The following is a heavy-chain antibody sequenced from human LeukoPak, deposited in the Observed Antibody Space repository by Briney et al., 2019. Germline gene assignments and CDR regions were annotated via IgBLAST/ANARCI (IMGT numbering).Heavy chain of an antibody. CDR3: AHIMITYGGVLRDDAFDV. Sequence: SGPALVNPTQTLTLTCTFSGFSLLTGGVGVGWIRQSPGKALEWVTIIYWDNDKRYSPYLRNRLTIAKDTSNNQVVLVMTNMDPVDTATYFCAHIMITYGGVLRDDAFDVWGPGTVVTVSP. CDR1: GFSLLTGGVG. V-gene: IGHV2-5*02. D-gene: IGHD3-16*01. J-gene: IGHJ3*01. CDR2: IYWDNDK.